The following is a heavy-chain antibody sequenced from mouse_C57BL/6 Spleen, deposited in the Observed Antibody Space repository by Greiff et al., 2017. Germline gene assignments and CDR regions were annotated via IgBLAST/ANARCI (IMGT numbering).Heavy chain of an antibody. CDR3: ASSAYSNLDY. CDR2: INPGSGGT. Sequence: QVQLQQSGAELVRPGTSVKVSCKASGYAFTNYLIEWVKQRPGQGLEWIGVINPGSGGTNYNEKFKGKATLTADKSSSTAYMQLSSLTSEDSAVYFCASSAYSNLDYWGQGTTLTVSS. J-gene: IGHJ2*01. V-gene: IGHV1-54*01. D-gene: IGHD2-5*01. CDR1: GYAFTNYL.